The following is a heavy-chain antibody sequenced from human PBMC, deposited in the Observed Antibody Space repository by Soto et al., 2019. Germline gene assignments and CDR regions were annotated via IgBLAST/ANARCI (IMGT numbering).Heavy chain of an antibody. Sequence: PSETLSLTCGVYGGSVSSVGYSWSWIRQSPGKGLEWIGHIYHSGNTYYNPSLGSRVTISMDRSNNQFSLQVHSVTAADTAVYYCATATLAYNWLDPWGLGTLVTVSS. CDR3: ATATLAYNWLDP. D-gene: IGHD2-21*01. CDR2: IYHSGNT. J-gene: IGHJ5*02. CDR1: GGSVSSVGYS. V-gene: IGHV4-30-2*06.